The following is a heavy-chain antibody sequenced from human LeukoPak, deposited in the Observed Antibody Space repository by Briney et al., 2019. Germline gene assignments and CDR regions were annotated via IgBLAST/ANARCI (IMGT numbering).Heavy chain of an antibody. CDR3: ARESSGIAATDKIDF. CDR2: IWYDGSNK. V-gene: IGHV3-33*08. CDR1: GFTFSSYW. Sequence: GGSLRLSCAASGFTFSSYWMHWVRQAPGKGLEWVAVIWYDGSNKYYADSVKGRFTISRDNSKNTLYLQMNSLRAEDTAVYYCARESSGIAATDKIDFWGQGTLVTVSS. D-gene: IGHD6-13*01. J-gene: IGHJ4*02.